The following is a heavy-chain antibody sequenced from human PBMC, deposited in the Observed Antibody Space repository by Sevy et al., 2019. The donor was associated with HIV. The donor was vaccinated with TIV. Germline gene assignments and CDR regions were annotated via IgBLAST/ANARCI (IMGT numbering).Heavy chain of an antibody. CDR1: GFAFNTFG. Sequence: GGSLRLSCAASGFAFNTFGMHWVRRAPGKGLEWVAFISFDENIEYYPDSVKGRFTISRDNSKNMLYLQMNSLRAEDTAMYYCARDRYCSTSRCYNWIDPWGQGTLVTVSS. V-gene: IGHV3-33*01. CDR3: ARDRYCSTSRCYNWIDP. CDR2: ISFDENIE. D-gene: IGHD2-2*01. J-gene: IGHJ5*02.